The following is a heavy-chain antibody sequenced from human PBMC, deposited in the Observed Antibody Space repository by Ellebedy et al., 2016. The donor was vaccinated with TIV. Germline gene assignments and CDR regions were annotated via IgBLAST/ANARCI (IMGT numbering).Heavy chain of an antibody. CDR1: GGSFSDYS. Sequence: SETLSLXCAVYGGSFSDYSWTWIRQPPGKGLEWIGEINHSGSTNYNPSLKSRVTMSVDTSKNQFSLKLSSVTAADTAVYYCARGLGYSSGWYRNYYGMDVWGQGTTVTVSS. D-gene: IGHD6-19*01. J-gene: IGHJ6*02. CDR3: ARGLGYSSGWYRNYYGMDV. V-gene: IGHV4-34*01. CDR2: INHSGST.